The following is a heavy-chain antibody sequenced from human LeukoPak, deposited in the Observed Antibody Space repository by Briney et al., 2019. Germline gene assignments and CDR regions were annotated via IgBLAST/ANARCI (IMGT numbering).Heavy chain of an antibody. D-gene: IGHD2-8*01. CDR1: GFTFSSDW. V-gene: IGHV3-33*08. CDR2: IWFDGKNE. J-gene: IGHJ6*02. Sequence: GGSLRLSCAVSGFTFSSDWMTWVRQAPGKGLEWVADIWFDGKNEHFADSVKGRFTISRDNSKNTMYLQINSLRAEDTAVYYCARDRHCANGVCHSPPGMDVWGQGTTVTVSS. CDR3: ARDRHCANGVCHSPPGMDV.